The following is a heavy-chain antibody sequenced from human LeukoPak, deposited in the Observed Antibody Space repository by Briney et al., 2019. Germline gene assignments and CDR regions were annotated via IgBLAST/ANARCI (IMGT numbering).Heavy chain of an antibody. J-gene: IGHJ3*02. Sequence: GGSLRLSCAASGFTFSSYAMSWVRQAPGKGREWVSAISGSGGSTYYADSVKGRFTISRDNSENTLYLQMNSLRAEDTALYYCAKDLCSGGSCYYDAFDIWGQGTMVTVSS. CDR2: ISGSGGST. D-gene: IGHD2-15*01. CDR3: AKDLCSGGSCYYDAFDI. V-gene: IGHV3-23*01. CDR1: GFTFSSYA.